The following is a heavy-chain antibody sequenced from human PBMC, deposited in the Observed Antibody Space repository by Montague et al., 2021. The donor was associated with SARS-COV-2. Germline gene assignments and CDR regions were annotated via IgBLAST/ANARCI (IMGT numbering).Heavy chain of an antibody. V-gene: IGHV4-34*01. J-gene: IGHJ4*02. D-gene: IGHD3-22*01. Sequence: SETLSLTCAVYGGSFGDYYWSWIRQPPGKGLEWIGEINHRGTSKYNPSLKSRVSISLDTSKNQFSLYLSSVTAADTAVYYCARGRQHFNMIVVVMTGGEYYFDXWGQGTLVTVSS. CDR3: ARGRQHFNMIVVVMTGGEYYFDX. CDR1: GGSFGDYY. CDR2: INHRGTS.